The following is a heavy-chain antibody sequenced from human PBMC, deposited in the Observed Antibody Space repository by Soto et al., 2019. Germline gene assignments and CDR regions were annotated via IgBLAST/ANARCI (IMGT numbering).Heavy chain of an antibody. Sequence: GGSLRLSCAASGFTFSSYAMSWVRQAPGKGLEWVSAISGSGGSTYYADSVKGRFTISRDNSKNTLYLQMNSLRAEDTAVYYCAKDIGRITMVRGVITVDYWGQGTLVTVSS. CDR1: GFTFSSYA. J-gene: IGHJ4*02. CDR2: ISGSGGST. CDR3: AKDIGRITMVRGVITVDY. V-gene: IGHV3-23*01. D-gene: IGHD3-10*01.